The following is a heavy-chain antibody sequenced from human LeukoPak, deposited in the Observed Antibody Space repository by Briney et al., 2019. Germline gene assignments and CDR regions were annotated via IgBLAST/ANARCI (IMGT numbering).Heavy chain of an antibody. CDR1: GFIFSDYG. Sequence: GGSLRLSCAVSGFIFSDYGFHWVRQAPGKGLEWVAVTRFDGSIKQYADSVKGRFTISRDDSKNTLYLQMNFLKSEDTAVYYCARWGGTRQYYFDYWGQGTLVTVSS. V-gene: IGHV3-33*01. CDR2: TRFDGSIK. J-gene: IGHJ4*02. CDR3: ARWGGTRQYYFDY. D-gene: IGHD1-1*01.